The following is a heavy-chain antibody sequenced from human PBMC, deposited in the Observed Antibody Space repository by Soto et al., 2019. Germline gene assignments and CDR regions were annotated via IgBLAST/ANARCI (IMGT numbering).Heavy chain of an antibody. V-gene: IGHV3-15*07. CDR3: TTVFKEAAGPYYYYYYGMDV. D-gene: IGHD3-3*01. CDR2: IKSKTDGGTT. Sequence: PGGSLRLSCAASGFTFSNAWMNWVRQAPGKGLEWVGRIKSKTDGGTTDYAAPVKGRFTISRDDSKNTLYLQMNSLKTEDTAVYYCTTVFKEAAGPYYYYYYGMDVWGQGTTVTVSS. CDR1: GFTFSNAW. J-gene: IGHJ6*02.